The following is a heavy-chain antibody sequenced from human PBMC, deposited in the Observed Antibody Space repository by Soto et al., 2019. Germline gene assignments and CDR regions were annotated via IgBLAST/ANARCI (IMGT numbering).Heavy chain of an antibody. D-gene: IGHD6-6*01. CDR1: GFTFSSYG. V-gene: IGHV3-30*18. Sequence: QVQLVESGGGVVQPGRSLRLSCAASGFTFSSYGMHWVRQAPGKGLEWVAVISYDGSNKYYADSVKGRFTISRDNSKNTLYLQMNSLRAEDTAVYYCAKVAARRVLFGGFQHWGQGTLVTVSS. CDR3: AKVAARRVLFGGFQH. CDR2: ISYDGSNK. J-gene: IGHJ1*01.